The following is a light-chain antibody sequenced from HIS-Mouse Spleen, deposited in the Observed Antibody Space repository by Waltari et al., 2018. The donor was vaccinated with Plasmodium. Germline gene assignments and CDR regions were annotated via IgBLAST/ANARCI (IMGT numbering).Light chain of an antibody. CDR1: SSYVGGYNY. J-gene: IGLJ3*02. CDR3: SSYTSSSTRV. CDR2: DVS. Sequence: QSALTQPASVSGSPGQSITISCTGTSSYVGGYNYVSWSQHHPGKAPKPMIYDVSNRSEGGSNRFSGSKSGNTASRTISGLQAEDEADDYCSSYTSSSTRVFGGGTKLTVL. V-gene: IGLV2-14*03.